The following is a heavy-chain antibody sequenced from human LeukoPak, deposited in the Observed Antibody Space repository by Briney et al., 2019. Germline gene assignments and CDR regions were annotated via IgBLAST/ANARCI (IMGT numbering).Heavy chain of an antibody. V-gene: IGHV3-23*01. CDR3: ARITIFFVNLN. D-gene: IGHD3-9*01. J-gene: IGHJ4*02. CDR1: GFTFSSYA. CDR2: ISGSGGST. Sequence: PGGSLRRSCAASGFTFSSYAMSWVRQAPGKGLEWVSAISGSGGSTYYADSVKGRFTISRDNSKNTLYLQMNSLRAEDTAVYYCARITIFFVNLNWGQGTLVTVSS.